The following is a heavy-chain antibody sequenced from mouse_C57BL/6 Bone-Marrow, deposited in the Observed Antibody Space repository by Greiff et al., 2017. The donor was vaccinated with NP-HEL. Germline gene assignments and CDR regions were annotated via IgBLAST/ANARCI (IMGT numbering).Heavy chain of an antibody. Sequence: EVQLQQSGAELVRPGASVKLSCTASGFNIKDDYMHWVKQRPEQGLEWIGWIDPENGDTEYASKFQGKATITADTSSNTAYLQLSSLTSEDTAVYYCTTYRWTTWLAYWGQGTLVTVSA. CDR2: IDPENGDT. J-gene: IGHJ3*01. V-gene: IGHV14-4*01. D-gene: IGHD2-12*01. CDR3: TTYRWTTWLAY. CDR1: GFNIKDDY.